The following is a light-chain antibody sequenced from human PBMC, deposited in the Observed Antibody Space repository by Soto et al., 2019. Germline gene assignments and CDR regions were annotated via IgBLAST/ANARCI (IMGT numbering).Light chain of an antibody. J-gene: IGLJ2*01. CDR1: GSDVGGYNY. CDR2: EVS. Sequence: QSALTQPPSASGSPGQSVTISCTGTGSDVGGYNYVSWYQHHPGKAPKLMLYEVSTRPSGVPDCFSGSKSGNTASLTVSGLQAEDEADYYCSSYAGSNIYVVFGGGTKLTVL. V-gene: IGLV2-8*01. CDR3: SSYAGSNIYVV.